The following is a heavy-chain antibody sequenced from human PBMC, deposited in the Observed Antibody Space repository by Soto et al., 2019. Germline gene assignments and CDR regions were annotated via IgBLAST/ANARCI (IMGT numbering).Heavy chain of an antibody. V-gene: IGHV1-8*01. Sequence: ASVKVSCKASGYTFTSYDINWVRQATGQGLEWMGWMNPNSGNTGYAQKFQGRVTMTRNTSISTAYMELSSLRSEDTAVYYCARGQDPNCDFWSGPLVKYGMDVWGQGTTVTVSS. CDR3: ARGQDPNCDFWSGPLVKYGMDV. CDR1: GYTFTSYD. J-gene: IGHJ6*02. CDR2: MNPNSGNT. D-gene: IGHD3-3*01.